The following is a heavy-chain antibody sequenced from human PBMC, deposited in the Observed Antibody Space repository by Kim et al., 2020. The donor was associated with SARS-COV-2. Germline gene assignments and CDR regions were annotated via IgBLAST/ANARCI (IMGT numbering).Heavy chain of an antibody. J-gene: IGHJ4*02. CDR1: GFTFSSYE. V-gene: IGHV3-48*03. Sequence: GGSLRLSCAASGFTFSSYEMNWVRQAPGKGLEWVSYVSSSGSAIYYADSVKGRFTISRDNAKNSLYLQMNSLRAEDTAVYYCARSGSDVLRFLELGPIPRAYFDYWGQGTLVTVSS. CDR3: ARSGSDVLRFLELGPIPRAYFDY. CDR2: VSSSGSAI. D-gene: IGHD3-3*01.